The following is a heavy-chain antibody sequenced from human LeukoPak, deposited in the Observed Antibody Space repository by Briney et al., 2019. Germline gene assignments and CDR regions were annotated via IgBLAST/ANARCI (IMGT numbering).Heavy chain of an antibody. CDR2: IYPGDSDT. CDR3: ARKRYYDSSGSDAFDI. CDR1: GYSFTSYW. J-gene: IGHJ3*02. V-gene: IGHV5-51*01. Sequence: GESLKISCKGSGYSFTSYWIGWVRQMPGKGLEWMGIIYPGDSDTRYSPYFQGQVTISAHNSISTAYLQWSSLKASDTAMYYCARKRYYDSSGSDAFDIWGQGTMVTVSS. D-gene: IGHD3-22*01.